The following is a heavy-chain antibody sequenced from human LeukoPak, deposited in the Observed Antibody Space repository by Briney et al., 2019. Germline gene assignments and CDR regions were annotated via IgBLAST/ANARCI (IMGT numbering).Heavy chain of an antibody. J-gene: IGHJ4*02. CDR2: INSDGSST. Sequence: PAGGSLRLSCAASGFTFSSYWMHWVRQAPGKGLVWVSRINSDGSSTSYADSVKGRFTISRDNAKNTLYLQKNSLRAEDTAVYYCARDGMTYGRHFDYWGQGILVTVSS. V-gene: IGHV3-74*01. CDR1: GFTFSSYW. D-gene: IGHD3-10*01. CDR3: ARDGMTYGRHFDY.